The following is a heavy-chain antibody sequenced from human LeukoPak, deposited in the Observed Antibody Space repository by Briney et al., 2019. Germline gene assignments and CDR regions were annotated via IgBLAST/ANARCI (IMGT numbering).Heavy chain of an antibody. J-gene: IGHJ4*02. CDR1: GYSISSGYY. CDR2: IYHSGST. Sequence: SETLSLTCTVSGYSISSGYYWGWLQPPPGKGLEWIGSIYHSGSTYYNPSLKSRVTISVDTSKNQFSLKLSSVTAADTAVYYCARVGSGSQTSATFDYWGQGTLDTVAS. V-gene: IGHV4-38-2*02. D-gene: IGHD1-26*01. CDR3: ARVGSGSQTSATFDY.